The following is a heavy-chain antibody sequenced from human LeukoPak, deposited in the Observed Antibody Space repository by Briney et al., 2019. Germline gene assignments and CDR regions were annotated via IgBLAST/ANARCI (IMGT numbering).Heavy chain of an antibody. CDR2: IRGKAYGETT. D-gene: IGHD6-6*01. V-gene: IGHV3-49*04. CDR1: GISFGDYA. CDR3: TKQFVLFAFDI. J-gene: IGHJ3*02. Sequence: GGSLRLSCTASGISFGDYAMSWVRQAPGKGLEWVGFIRGKAYGETTEYAASEKGRFSISRDDSKSSAYLQMNSLKTEDTAVYYCTKQFVLFAFDIWGQGTMVTVSS.